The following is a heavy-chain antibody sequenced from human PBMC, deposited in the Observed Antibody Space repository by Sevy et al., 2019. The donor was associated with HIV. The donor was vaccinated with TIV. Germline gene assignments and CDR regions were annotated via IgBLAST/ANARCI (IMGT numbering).Heavy chain of an antibody. Sequence: GGSLRLSCAASGFTCSSYWMSWVRQAPGKGLEWVANIKQDGREKYYVDPVKGRFTISRDNAKNSLYLQMNSLRAEETAVYYCARGEYYDLPRALYYYYGMDVCGQGTTVTVSS. V-gene: IGHV3-7*01. J-gene: IGHJ6*02. CDR2: IKQDGREK. D-gene: IGHD3-3*01. CDR3: ARGEYYDLPRALYYYYGMDV. CDR1: GFTCSSYW.